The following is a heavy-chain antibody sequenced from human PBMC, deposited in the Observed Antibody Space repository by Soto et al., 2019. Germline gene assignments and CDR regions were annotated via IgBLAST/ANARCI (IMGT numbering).Heavy chain of an antibody. CDR1: GFTFSSFT. CDR2: ISSRSSYI. Sequence: GGSLRLSCVTSGFTFSSFTMNWVRQAPGKGLEWVSSISSRSSYIYYANRMAGRFTVSRDNAKNTLYLQMNSLRAEDTAVYYCARGWVEGLSRQPPSDYWGQGTLVTVSS. D-gene: IGHD3-3*01. V-gene: IGHV3-21*01. CDR3: ARGWVEGLSRQPPSDY. J-gene: IGHJ4*02.